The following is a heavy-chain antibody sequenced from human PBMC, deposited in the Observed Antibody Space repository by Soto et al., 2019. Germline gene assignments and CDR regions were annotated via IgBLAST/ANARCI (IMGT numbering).Heavy chain of an antibody. J-gene: IGHJ4*02. V-gene: IGHV4-4*07. CDR1: GASISVHSYY. D-gene: IGHD6-13*01. CDR3: ARDDVIAAAGFIY. Sequence: SETLSLTCTVSGASISVHSYYWTWIRQPPGKGLEWIGSIYTSGSTNYNPSLKSRVTMSVDTSKNQFSLKLSSVTAADTAVYYCARDDVIAAAGFIYWGQGTLVTVSS. CDR2: IYTSGST.